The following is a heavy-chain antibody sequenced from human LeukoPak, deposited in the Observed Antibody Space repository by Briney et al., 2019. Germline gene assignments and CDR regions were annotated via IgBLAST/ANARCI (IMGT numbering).Heavy chain of an antibody. J-gene: IGHJ4*02. D-gene: IGHD4-17*01. CDR2: ISSSSSTI. Sequence: GGSLRLSCAASGFTFSSYSMNWVRQAPGKGLEWVSYISSSSSTIYYADSVKGRFTISRDNAKNSLYLQMNSLRAEDTAVYYCARDFVFSQTTGDGFDYWGQGTLVTVSS. V-gene: IGHV3-48*01. CDR1: GFTFSSYS. CDR3: ARDFVFSQTTGDGFDY.